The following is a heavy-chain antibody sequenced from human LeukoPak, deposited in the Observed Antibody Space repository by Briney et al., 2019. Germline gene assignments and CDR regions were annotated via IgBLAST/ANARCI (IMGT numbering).Heavy chain of an antibody. CDR2: ISSSSSYI. D-gene: IGHD2-15*01. Sequence: GGSLRLSCAASGFTFSSYSMNWVRQAPGKGLEWVSSISSSSSYIYYADSVKGRFTISRDNAKNSLYLQMNSLRAVDTAVYYCARGPSGGNGFSYWGLGTLVTVSS. V-gene: IGHV3-21*01. CDR3: ARGPSGGNGFSY. CDR1: GFTFSSYS. J-gene: IGHJ4*02.